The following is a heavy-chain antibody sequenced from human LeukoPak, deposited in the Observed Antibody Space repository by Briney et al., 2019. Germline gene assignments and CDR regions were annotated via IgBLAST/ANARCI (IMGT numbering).Heavy chain of an antibody. CDR2: VDPEDGET. D-gene: IGHD5-24*01. J-gene: IGHJ4*02. V-gene: IGHV1-69-2*01. CDR3: ATIRDGYNSDFDY. CDR1: GYTFTDYY. Sequence: GASVKVSCKXSGYTFTDYYMHWVQQAPGKGLEWMGLVDPEDGETIYAEKFQGRVTITADTSTDTAYMELSSLRSEDTAVYYCATIRDGYNSDFDYWGQGTLVTVSS.